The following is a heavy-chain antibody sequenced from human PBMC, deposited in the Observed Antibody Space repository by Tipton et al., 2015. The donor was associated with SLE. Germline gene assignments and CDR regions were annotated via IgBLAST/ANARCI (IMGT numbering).Heavy chain of an antibody. Sequence: SLRLSCAASGFPFSGCGMHWVRQAPGKGLEWLAVMSYDGSNEYYGDSVKGRFTISRDNSKKTLYLQMNSLRAEDTAVYYCASAGGYPYYYFYMDVWGKGTTVTVSS. CDR1: GFPFSGCG. CDR3: ASAGGYPYYYFYMDV. J-gene: IGHJ6*03. CDR2: MSYDGSNE. V-gene: IGHV3-30*04. D-gene: IGHD3-16*02.